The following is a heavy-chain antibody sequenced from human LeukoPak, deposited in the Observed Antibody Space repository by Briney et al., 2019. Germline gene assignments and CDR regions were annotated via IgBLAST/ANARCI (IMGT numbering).Heavy chain of an antibody. CDR3: ARLWSGLRPPDY. V-gene: IGHV4-39*01. D-gene: IGHD3-3*01. CDR1: GGSIISSSYY. Sequence: PSETLSLTCTVSGGSIISSSYYWGRIRQPPGKGLEWIGSIYYSGNTYYNPSLKSRVTISADTSNNQFYLKLRSVTAADTAVYYCARLWSGLRPPDYWGQGTLVTVSS. J-gene: IGHJ4*02. CDR2: IYYSGNT.